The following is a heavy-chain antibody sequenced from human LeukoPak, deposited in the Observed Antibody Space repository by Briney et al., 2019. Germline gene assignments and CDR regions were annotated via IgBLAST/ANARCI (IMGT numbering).Heavy chain of an antibody. J-gene: IGHJ3*02. CDR1: GFTFSSYA. CDR2: ISGSGGST. CDR3: AKDRPLPAVAGVGAFDI. V-gene: IGHV3-23*01. D-gene: IGHD6-19*01. Sequence: GGSLRLSCAASGFTFSSYAMSWVRQAPGKGLEWVSAISGSGGSTYYADSVKGRFTISRDNSKNTLYLQMNSLRAEDTAVYYCAKDRPLPAVAGVGAFDIWGQGTMVTVSS.